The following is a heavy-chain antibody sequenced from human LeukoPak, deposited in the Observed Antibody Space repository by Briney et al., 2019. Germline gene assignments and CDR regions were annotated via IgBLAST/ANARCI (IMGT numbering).Heavy chain of an antibody. V-gene: IGHV4-4*02. J-gene: IGHJ4*02. CDR2: IYHSGST. CDR3: ASAVRGSSVDY. CDR1: GGSISSSNW. Sequence: KASESLSLTCAVSGGSISSSNWWSWVRQPPGKGLEWIGEIYHSGSTNYNPSLKSRVTISVDKPKNQFSLKLSSVTAEDTAVYYCASAVRGSSVDYWGQGTLVTVSS.